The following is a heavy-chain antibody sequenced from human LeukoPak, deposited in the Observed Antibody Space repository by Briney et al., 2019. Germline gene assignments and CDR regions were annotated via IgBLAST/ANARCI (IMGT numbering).Heavy chain of an antibody. Sequence: ASVKVSCKASGHTFTSYGISWVRQAPGQGLEWMGWISAYNGNTNYAQKLQGRVTMTTDTSTSTAYMELRSLRSDDTAVYYCARVCDILTGYLEYFQHWGQGTLVTVSS. CDR2: ISAYNGNT. CDR3: ARVCDILTGYLEYFQH. J-gene: IGHJ1*01. V-gene: IGHV1-18*01. D-gene: IGHD3-9*01. CDR1: GHTFTSYG.